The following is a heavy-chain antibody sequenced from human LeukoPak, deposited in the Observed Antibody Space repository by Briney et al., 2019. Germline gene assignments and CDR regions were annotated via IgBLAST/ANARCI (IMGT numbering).Heavy chain of an antibody. CDR2: INPNSGGT. D-gene: IGHD6-19*01. V-gene: IGHV1-2*02. CDR1: GNTLTGYY. CDR3: ARVHSSGWYSSDAFDI. J-gene: IGHJ3*02. Sequence: ASMKVSCKASGNTLTGYYMHWVRQAPGQGLEWMGWINPNSGGTNYAQKFQGRVTMTRDTSISTAYMELSRLRSDDTAVYYCARVHSSGWYSSDAFDIWGQGTMVTVSS.